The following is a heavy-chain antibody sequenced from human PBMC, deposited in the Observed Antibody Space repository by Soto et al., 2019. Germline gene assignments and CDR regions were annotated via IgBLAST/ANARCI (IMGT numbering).Heavy chain of an antibody. D-gene: IGHD4-17*01. CDR2: IYPGGSDT. V-gene: IGHV5-51*01. J-gene: IGHJ6*02. CDR1: GYSFTSYW. Sequence: GESLKLSCKGSGYSFTSYWIGLVRQMPGKGLEWMGIIYPGGSDTRYSPSFQGQVTISADKSISTAYLQWSSLKASDTAMYYCARHKGYGGNSANLGYYYYGMDVWGQGTKVTVSS. CDR3: ARHKGYGGNSANLGYYYYGMDV.